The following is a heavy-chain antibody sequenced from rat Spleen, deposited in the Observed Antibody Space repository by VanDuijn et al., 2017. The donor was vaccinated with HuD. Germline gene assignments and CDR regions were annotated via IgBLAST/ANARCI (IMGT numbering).Heavy chain of an antibody. Sequence: QVQLKESGPGLVQPSQTLSLTCTVSGFSLSNYGVSWIRQPPGTGLEWMGLIWSNGGTDYNSAITSRLSISRDTSKSQVFLKMNNLQTEDTAMYFCVRERVPGFAFYFDYWGQGVMVTVSS. J-gene: IGHJ2*01. CDR2: IWSNGGT. CDR3: VRERVPGFAFYFDY. V-gene: IGHV2S61*01. D-gene: IGHD1-4*01. CDR1: GFSLSNYG.